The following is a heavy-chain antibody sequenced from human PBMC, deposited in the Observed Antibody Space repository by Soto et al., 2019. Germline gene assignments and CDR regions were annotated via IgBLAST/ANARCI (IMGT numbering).Heavy chain of an antibody. J-gene: IGHJ3*02. CDR3: AREPRNDFWSGLDAFDI. Sequence: PXEPLSLTCTVSGGSXSNVGYYWSWIRQHPGKGLEWIGYIYYSGSTYYNPSLKSRVTISVDTSKNQFSLKLSSVTAADTAVYYCAREPRNDFWSGLDAFDIWGQGTMVTVSS. V-gene: IGHV4-31*03. D-gene: IGHD3-3*01. CDR1: GGSXSNVGYY. CDR2: IYYSGST.